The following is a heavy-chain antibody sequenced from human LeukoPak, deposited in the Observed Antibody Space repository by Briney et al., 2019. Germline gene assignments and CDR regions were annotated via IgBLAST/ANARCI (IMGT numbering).Heavy chain of an antibody. CDR2: IWYDGSNK. V-gene: IGHV3-33*01. CDR1: GFFFSSYG. CDR3: ARAHYNWNEPPFDS. J-gene: IGHJ4*02. D-gene: IGHD1-20*01. Sequence: GGSLRLACAASGFFFSSYGMHWVRLAPGKGLEWVALIWYDGSNKYYADSVKGRFTISRDNSKNTLSLQMNSLRAEDTAVYYCARAHYNWNEPPFDSWGQGTLVTVSS.